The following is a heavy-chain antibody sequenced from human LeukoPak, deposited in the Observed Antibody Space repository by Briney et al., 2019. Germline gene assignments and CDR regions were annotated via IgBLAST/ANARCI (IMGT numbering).Heavy chain of an antibody. D-gene: IGHD2/OR15-2a*01. Sequence: ASVKVSCKASGYTFTSYGISWVRQAPGQGLEWMGRINPNSGGTNFAQKFQGRVTMTRDTSINTAYMELSRLRSDDTAMYYCARGGPTFGSKYNWFDPWGQGTLVTVSS. V-gene: IGHV1-2*06. CDR3: ARGGPTFGSKYNWFDP. CDR1: GYTFTSYG. CDR2: INPNSGGT. J-gene: IGHJ5*02.